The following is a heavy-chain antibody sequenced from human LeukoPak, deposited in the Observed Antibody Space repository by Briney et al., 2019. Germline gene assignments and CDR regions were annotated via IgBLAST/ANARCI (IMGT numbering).Heavy chain of an antibody. V-gene: IGHV3-13*01. CDR2: IGTAGDT. Sequence: GGSLRLSCAASGFTFDDYAMHWVRQAPGKGLEWVSAIGTAGDTYYPGSVKGRFTISRENAKNSLYLQMNSLRAGDTAVYYCARGGSGSYYFDYWGQGTLVTVSS. J-gene: IGHJ4*02. D-gene: IGHD3-10*01. CDR1: GFTFDDYA. CDR3: ARGGSGSYYFDY.